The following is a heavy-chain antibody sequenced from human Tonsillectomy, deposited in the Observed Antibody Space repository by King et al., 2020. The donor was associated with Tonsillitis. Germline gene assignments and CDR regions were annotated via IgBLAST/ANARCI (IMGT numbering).Heavy chain of an antibody. Sequence: QVQLVESGGGVVQPGRSLRLSCVASGFTFNTYIMYWVRQAPGKGLEWVAVISYDGSKKYYADSVRGRFTISRDNSKNTLFLQMNSLRPEDTAVYYCARSQPWEWELLRWGLDVGGQGTTVTVSS. V-gene: IGHV3-30*04. CDR3: ARSQPWEWELLRWGLDV. D-gene: IGHD1-26*01. CDR1: GFTFNTYI. J-gene: IGHJ6*02. CDR2: ISYDGSKK.